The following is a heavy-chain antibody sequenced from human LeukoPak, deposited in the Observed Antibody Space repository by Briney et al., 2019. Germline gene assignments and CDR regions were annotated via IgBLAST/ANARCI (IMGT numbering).Heavy chain of an antibody. Sequence: PSETLSLTCTISGGSTSSSYYYWGWIRQPPGKGLEWIESISYSGSTYYNPSLKSRVTISADTSKNRFSQKLSSVTAADTAVYYCARAKGEIFTSSSFYFDYWGHGTLVSVSS. CDR2: ISYSGST. CDR3: ARAKGEIFTSSSFYFDY. D-gene: IGHD6-6*01. CDR1: GGSTSSSYYY. V-gene: IGHV4-39*01. J-gene: IGHJ4*01.